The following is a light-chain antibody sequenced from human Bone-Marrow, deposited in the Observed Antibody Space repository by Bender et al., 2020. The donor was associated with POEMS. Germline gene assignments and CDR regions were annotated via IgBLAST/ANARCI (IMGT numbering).Light chain of an antibody. J-gene: IGLJ3*02. CDR1: SSNIGAGYD. CDR3: QSYDNSLSGEGV. Sequence: QSVLTQPPSLSRAPGQRVTISCTGSSSNIGAGYDVHWYQQLPGTAPKLLIYVNNNRPSGVPDRFSASKSGTSASLAITGLQAEDEADYYCQSYDNSLSGEGVFGGGTKLTVL. CDR2: VNN. V-gene: IGLV1-40*01.